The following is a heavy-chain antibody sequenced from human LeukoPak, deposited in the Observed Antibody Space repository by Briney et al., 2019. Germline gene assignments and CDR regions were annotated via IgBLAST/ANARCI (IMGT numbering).Heavy chain of an antibody. J-gene: IGHJ3*02. CDR1: GYTFTSYY. D-gene: IGHD2-21*02. V-gene: IGHV1-46*01. Sequence: ASVKVSCKASGYTFTSYYMHWVRQAPGQGLEWMGIINPSGGSTSYAQKFQGRVTMTRDMSTSTVYMELSGLRSEDTAVYYCARDLYCGGDCYPDAFDIWGQGTMVTVSS. CDR2: INPSGGST. CDR3: ARDLYCGGDCYPDAFDI.